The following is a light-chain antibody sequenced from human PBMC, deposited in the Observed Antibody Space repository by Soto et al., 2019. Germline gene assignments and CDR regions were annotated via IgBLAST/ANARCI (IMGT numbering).Light chain of an antibody. CDR2: DAS. CDR3: QQYSDWPLT. CDR1: QSVRSN. V-gene: IGKV3-15*01. Sequence: EIVMTQSPATLSVSPGERATLSCRASQSVRSNYLAWYQQKPGQAPRLLIDDASTRATGIPARFSGSGSGTEFTLTISSLQSEDLAVYFCQQYSDWPLTFGPGTKVDI. J-gene: IGKJ3*01.